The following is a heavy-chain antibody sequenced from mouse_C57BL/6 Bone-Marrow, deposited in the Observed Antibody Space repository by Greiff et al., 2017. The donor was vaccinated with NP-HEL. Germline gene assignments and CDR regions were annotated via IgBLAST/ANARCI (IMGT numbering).Heavy chain of an antibody. CDR1: GFTFSDAW. D-gene: IGHD1-1*01. Sequence: EVKLVESGGGLVQPGGSMKLSCAASGFTFSDAWMDWVRQSPEKGLEWVAEIRHKANNHATYYAESVKGRFTISRDDSKSSVYLQMNSLRAEDTGIYYCTWYYGSSLDYWGQGTTLTVSS. CDR3: TWYYGSSLDY. V-gene: IGHV6-6*01. J-gene: IGHJ2*01. CDR2: IRHKANNHAT.